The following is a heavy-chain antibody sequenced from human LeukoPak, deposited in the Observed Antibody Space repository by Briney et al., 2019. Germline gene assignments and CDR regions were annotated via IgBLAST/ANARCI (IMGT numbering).Heavy chain of an antibody. V-gene: IGHV1-24*01. CDR2: FDPEDGET. CDR1: GYTLTELS. J-gene: IGHJ6*03. Sequence: ASVKVSCKVSGYTLTELSMHWVRQAPGKGLEWMGGFDPEDGETIYAQKSQGRVTMTEDTSTDTAYMELSSLRSEDTAVYYCATGGSGTYFHYYYYYLAVWGKGTTVTVSS. CDR3: ATGGSGTYFHYYYYYLAV. D-gene: IGHD3-10*01.